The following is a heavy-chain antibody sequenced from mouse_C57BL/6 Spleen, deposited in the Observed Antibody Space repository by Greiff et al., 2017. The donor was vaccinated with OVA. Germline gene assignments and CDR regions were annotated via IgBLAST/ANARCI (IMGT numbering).Heavy chain of an antibody. V-gene: IGHV1-69*01. CDR2: IDPSDSYT. CDR1: GYTFTSYW. CDR3: ARYYGNYDGWFAY. J-gene: IGHJ3*01. D-gene: IGHD2-1*01. Sequence: QVQLKQPGAELVMPGASVKLSCKASGYTFTSYWMHWVKQRPGQGLEWIGEIDPSDSYTNYNQKFKGKSTLTVDKSSSTAYMQLSSLTSEDSAVYYCARYYGNYDGWFAYWGQGTLVTVSA.